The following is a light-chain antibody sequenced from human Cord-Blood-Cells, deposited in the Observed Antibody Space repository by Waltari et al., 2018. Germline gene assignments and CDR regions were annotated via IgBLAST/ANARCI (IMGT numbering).Light chain of an antibody. CDR1: QGISSY. CDR2: AAS. CDR3: QQYYSDPLT. Sequence: AIRMTQSPSSFSASTGDRVPITCRASQGISSYLAWYQQKPGKAPKLLIYAASTLQSGVPSRFSGSGSGTDFTLTISCLQSEDFATYYCQQYYSDPLTFGGGTKVEIK. V-gene: IGKV1-8*01. J-gene: IGKJ4*01.